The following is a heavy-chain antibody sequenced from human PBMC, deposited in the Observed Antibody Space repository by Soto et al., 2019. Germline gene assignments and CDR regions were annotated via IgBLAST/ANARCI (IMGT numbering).Heavy chain of an antibody. J-gene: IGHJ6*03. CDR1: GGSIGGYY. Sequence: QVQLQESGPGLVKPSETLSLTCPVSGGSIGGYYWSWIRQPPGKGLEWIGYIYYSGTTNYDPSLKSRVNMSVDTSKNQFSLKLSSVTAADTAVYYCARLTGGTYLSFYYYIGVWGKGTTVTVSS. CDR3: ARLTGGTYLSFYYYIGV. V-gene: IGHV4-59*01. D-gene: IGHD2-8*02. CDR2: IYYSGTT.